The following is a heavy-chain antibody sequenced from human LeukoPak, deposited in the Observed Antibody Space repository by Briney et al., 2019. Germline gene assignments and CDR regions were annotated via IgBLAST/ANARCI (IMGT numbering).Heavy chain of an antibody. CDR2: ISYDGSNK. V-gene: IGHV3-30*18. Sequence: GGSLRLSCAASGFTFSSYGMHWVRQAPGKGLEWVAVISYDGSNKYYADSVKGRFTISRDSSKNTLYLQMNSLRAEDAAVYYCAKSSRYCSSTSCYGYFDYWGQGTLVTVSS. CDR3: AKSSRYCSSTSCYGYFDY. D-gene: IGHD2-2*01. J-gene: IGHJ4*02. CDR1: GFTFSSYG.